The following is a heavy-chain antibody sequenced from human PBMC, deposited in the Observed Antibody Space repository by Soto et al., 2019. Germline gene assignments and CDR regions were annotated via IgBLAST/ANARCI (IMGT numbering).Heavy chain of an antibody. CDR2: ISSSSITI. D-gene: IGHD2-2*02. Sequence: EVQLVESGGGLVQPGGSLRLSCAASGFTFSSYSMNWVRQAPGKGLEWVSYISSSSITIYYADSVKGRFTISRDKAKNSLYLQMNSLRAEDTAVYYCARDAIVVQAAIGNYFDYWGQGTLVTVSS. J-gene: IGHJ4*02. V-gene: IGHV3-48*01. CDR3: ARDAIVVQAAIGNYFDY. CDR1: GFTFSSYS.